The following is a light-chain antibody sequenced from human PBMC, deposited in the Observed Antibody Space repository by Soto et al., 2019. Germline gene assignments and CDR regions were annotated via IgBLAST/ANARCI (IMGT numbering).Light chain of an antibody. V-gene: IGKV1-9*01. CDR3: QQYVISVT. Sequence: IQLTQSPSSLSASVGDRVTITCRASHGISNYLVWYQQKPGKAPKLLIYLASTLQSGVPSRFSGSGSGTDFTLTISRLEPQDSAIYYCQQYVISVTFGQGTRLEIK. J-gene: IGKJ5*01. CDR2: LAS. CDR1: HGISNY.